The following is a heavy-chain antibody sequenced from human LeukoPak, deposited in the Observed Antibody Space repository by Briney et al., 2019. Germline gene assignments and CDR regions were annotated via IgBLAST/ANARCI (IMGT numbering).Heavy chain of an antibody. CDR2: IYYSGST. Sequence: PSETLSLTCTVSGGSISSYYWSWIRQPPGKGLEWIGYIYYSGSTNYNPSLKSRVTISVDTSKNQFSLELSSVTAADTAVYYCATAFWRGSYYFDYWGQGTLVTVSS. J-gene: IGHJ4*02. CDR1: GGSISSYY. D-gene: IGHD3-3*01. V-gene: IGHV4-59*01. CDR3: ATAFWRGSYYFDY.